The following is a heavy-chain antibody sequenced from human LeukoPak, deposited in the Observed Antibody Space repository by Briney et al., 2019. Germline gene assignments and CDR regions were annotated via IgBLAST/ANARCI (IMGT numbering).Heavy chain of an antibody. CDR2: IIPIFGTA. J-gene: IGHJ6*02. V-gene: IGHV1-69*13. CDR3: ARGYGGNPEDYYYYGMDV. CDR1: GGTFSSYA. Sequence: SVKVPCKASGGTFSSYAISWVRQAPGQGLEWMGGIIPIFGTANYAQKFQGRVTITADESTSTAYMELSSLRSEDTAVYYCARGYGGNPEDYYYYGMDVWGQGTTVTVSS. D-gene: IGHD4-23*01.